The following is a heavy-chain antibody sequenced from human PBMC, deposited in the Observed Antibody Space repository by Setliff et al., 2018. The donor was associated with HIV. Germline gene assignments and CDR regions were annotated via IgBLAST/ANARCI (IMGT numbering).Heavy chain of an antibody. D-gene: IGHD3-10*01. CDR2: INVGNGNT. V-gene: IGHV1-18*01. J-gene: IGHJ4*02. Sequence: ASVKVSCKASGYTFLNYGISWVRQTPGRGLEWMAWINVGNGNTKTARKFQGRVALTTDTSTSTAHMELRNLRSDDTAVYYCARWVRGVAYYFDYWGQGTLVTVSS. CDR1: GYTFLNYG. CDR3: ARWVRGVAYYFDY.